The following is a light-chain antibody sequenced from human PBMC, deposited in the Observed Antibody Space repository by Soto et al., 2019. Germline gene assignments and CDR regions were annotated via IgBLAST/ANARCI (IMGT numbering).Light chain of an antibody. CDR3: ATWDDSLSGYV. Sequence: QSVLTQPPSASGTPGQRVTISCSGSSSNIGSNTVNWYQQVPGTAPKLLIYSNNQRPSGVPDRFSGSKSGTSASLAISGLQSEDEADYYCATWDDSLSGYVFGTGTKLTVL. CDR2: SNN. CDR1: SSNIGSNT. J-gene: IGLJ1*01. V-gene: IGLV1-44*01.